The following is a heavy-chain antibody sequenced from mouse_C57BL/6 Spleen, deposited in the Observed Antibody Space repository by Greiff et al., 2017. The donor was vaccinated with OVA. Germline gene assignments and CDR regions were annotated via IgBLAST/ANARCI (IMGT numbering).Heavy chain of an antibody. CDR1: EYEFPTHD. V-gene: IGHV5-2*03. CDR3: ARRGTGTWYFDV. J-gene: IGHJ1*03. CDR2: INSDDGST. D-gene: IGHD4-1*01. Sequence: EVKLVEPGGGLVQPGESLKLSCESNEYEFPTHDMSWVRQTPEKRLELVAAINSDDGSTNYPDPMERRFILSRDKTKKTPYLQMISLRSEDTAVYYCARRGTGTWYFDVWGTGTTVTVSS.